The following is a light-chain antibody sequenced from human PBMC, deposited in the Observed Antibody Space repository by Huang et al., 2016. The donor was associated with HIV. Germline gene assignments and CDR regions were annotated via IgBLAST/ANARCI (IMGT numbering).Light chain of an antibody. CDR2: GSS. CDR1: RSVSTN. J-gene: IGKJ4*01. Sequence: EIVMTQSPATLSVSPGERVTLSCRANRSVSTNLAWYQQRPGQAPRLLIYGSSTSAPGIPARFSGSGSGTDFSLTISSLQSEDFARYYCHQYNNWLLSFGGGTRVDI. V-gene: IGKV3-15*01. CDR3: HQYNNWLLS.